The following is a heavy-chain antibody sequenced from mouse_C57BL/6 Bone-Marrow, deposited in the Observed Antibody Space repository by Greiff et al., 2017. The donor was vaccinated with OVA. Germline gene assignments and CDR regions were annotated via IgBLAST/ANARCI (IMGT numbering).Heavy chain of an antibody. Sequence: EVKLEESGPGLVKPSQSLSLTCSVTGYSITSGYYWNWIRQFPGNKLEWMGYISYDGSNNYNPSLKNRISITRDTSKNQFFLKLNSVTTEDTATYYCARDPYLLWLRWFAYWGQGTLVTVSA. CDR3: ARDPYLLWLRWFAY. CDR1: GYSITSGYY. V-gene: IGHV3-6*01. J-gene: IGHJ3*01. CDR2: ISYDGSN. D-gene: IGHD2-2*01.